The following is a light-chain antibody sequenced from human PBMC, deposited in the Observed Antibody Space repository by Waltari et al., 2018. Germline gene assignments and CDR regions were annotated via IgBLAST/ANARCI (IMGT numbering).Light chain of an antibody. J-gene: IGKJ3*01. CDR1: QSVASW. V-gene: IGKV1-5*03. Sequence: DIQMTQSPSTLSASVGDRVTITCRASQSVASWVAWYQQKPGKAPKLLIYKASTVESGVPSRFSGSGSGTEFTLSITSLQPDDFATYYCQQYNNNSPFAFGPGTRVDIK. CDR2: KAS. CDR3: QQYNNNSPFA.